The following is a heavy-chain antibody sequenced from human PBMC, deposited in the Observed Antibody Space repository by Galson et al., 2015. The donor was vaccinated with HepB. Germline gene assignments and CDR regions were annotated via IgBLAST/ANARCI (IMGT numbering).Heavy chain of an antibody. Sequence: SLRLSCAVSGFTFSNYDMNWVRQAPGKGLEWISYISDSSNRVYYAGSVKGRFTVSRDNANNLLYLQMNSLRPEDTAVYYCAREERGCGGDCFVYWGQGTLVTVSS. CDR3: AREERGCGGDCFVY. D-gene: IGHD2-21*01. V-gene: IGHV3-48*03. CDR1: GFTFSNYD. J-gene: IGHJ4*02. CDR2: ISDSSNRV.